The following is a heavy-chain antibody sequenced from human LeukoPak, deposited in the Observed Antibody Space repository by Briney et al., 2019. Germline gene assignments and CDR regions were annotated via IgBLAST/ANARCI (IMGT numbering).Heavy chain of an antibody. D-gene: IGHD6-19*01. V-gene: IGHV3-23*01. J-gene: IGHJ4*02. CDR2: ISGSGGGT. CDR1: GFTFSTFA. Sequence: GGSLRLSCAASGFTFSTFAMSWVRQAPGKGLEWVSAISGSGGGTYYADSVKGRLTISRDNSKNTLYLQMNSLRAEDTAVYYCAKRESSGLGSRGYFDYWGQGTLGTVSS. CDR3: AKRESSGLGSRGYFDY.